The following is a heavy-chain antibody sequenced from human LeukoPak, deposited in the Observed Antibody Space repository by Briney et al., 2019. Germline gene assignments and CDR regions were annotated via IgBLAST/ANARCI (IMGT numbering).Heavy chain of an antibody. CDR1: GVSISNHY. CDR3: ARYKTVAAFDY. V-gene: IGHV4-59*11. J-gene: IGHJ4*01. CDR2: NYYSGTT. D-gene: IGHD6-19*01. Sequence: PSETLSLTCTVSGVSISNHYWSWIRQPPGKALEWLGYNYYSGTTNSNPSLKSRVTISVDKSKNQFSLNLSSVAPADTAVYYCARYKTVAAFDYWGKGTLVTVSS.